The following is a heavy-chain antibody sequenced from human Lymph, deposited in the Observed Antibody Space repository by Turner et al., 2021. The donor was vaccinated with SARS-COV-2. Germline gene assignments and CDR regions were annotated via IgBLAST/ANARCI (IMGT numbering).Heavy chain of an antibody. V-gene: IGHV1-24*01. CDR1: GYTLSEVS. CDR2: FDPEDGEP. CDR3: ATGPYEYWSSPSPGNYGMDV. D-gene: IGHD3-3*01. Sequence: QVQLVQSGAEVKMLGASVKVCCRVPGYTLSEVSMHWVRQAPGKGLEWMGGFDPEDGEPSYAQKFQGSVSMTENTSTNTAYMEQSSLRSEDTAVNYCATGPYEYWSSPSPGNYGMDVWGQGTTVTVSS. J-gene: IGHJ6*02.